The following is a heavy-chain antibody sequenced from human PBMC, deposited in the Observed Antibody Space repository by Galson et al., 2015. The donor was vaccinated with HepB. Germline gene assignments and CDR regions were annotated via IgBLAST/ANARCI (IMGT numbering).Heavy chain of an antibody. J-gene: IGHJ4*02. CDR3: AAFGELFFSFDY. D-gene: IGHD3-10*01. V-gene: IGHV1-69*02. CDR1: GGTFSSYT. CDR2: IIPILNIA. Sequence: SVKVSCKASGGTFSSYTISWVRQAPGQGLEWMGRIIPILNIANYAQKFQGRVTITADKSTSTAYMELSSLRSEDTAVYYCAAFGELFFSFDYWGQGTLVTVSS.